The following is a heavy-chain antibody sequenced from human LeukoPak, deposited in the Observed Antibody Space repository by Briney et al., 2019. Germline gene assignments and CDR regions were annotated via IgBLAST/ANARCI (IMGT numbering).Heavy chain of an antibody. CDR3: ARDSNYYDSSGVFDC. J-gene: IGHJ4*02. D-gene: IGHD3-22*01. CDR1: GFTFSSYW. V-gene: IGHV3-7*01. Sequence: GGSVGLSCAASGFTFSSYWMSWVRQAPGKGLEWVANIKQDGSEKYYVDSVKGRFTISRDNAKNSLYLQMNSLRAEDTAVYYCARDSNYYDSSGVFDCWGQGTLVTVSS. CDR2: IKQDGSEK.